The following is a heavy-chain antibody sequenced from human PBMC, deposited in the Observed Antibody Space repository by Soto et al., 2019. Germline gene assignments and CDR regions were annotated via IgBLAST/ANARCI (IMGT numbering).Heavy chain of an antibody. Sequence: GGSLRLSCAASGFTFSNAWMSWVRQAPGKGLECVGRIKSKTDGGTTDYAAPVKGRFTISRDDSKNTLYLQMNSLKTEDTAVYYCTTVRYNWGSAFDIWGQGTMVTVSS. CDR2: IKSKTDGGTT. CDR1: GFTFSNAW. CDR3: TTVRYNWGSAFDI. J-gene: IGHJ3*02. V-gene: IGHV3-15*01. D-gene: IGHD7-27*01.